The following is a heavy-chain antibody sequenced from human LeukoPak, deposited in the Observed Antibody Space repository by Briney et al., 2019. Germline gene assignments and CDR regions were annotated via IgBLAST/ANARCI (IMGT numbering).Heavy chain of an antibody. D-gene: IGHD3-22*01. V-gene: IGHV4-4*07. CDR3: ARDGYYYDSTGYSGDY. Sequence: TSETLSLTCTVSGGSISGYYWSWIRQPAGKGLEWVGRIYTSGSTNYNPSLKSRVTMSVDTSKNQFSVKLSSVTAADTAVYYCARDGYYYDSTGYSGDYWGQGTLVTVSS. CDR1: GGSISGYY. J-gene: IGHJ4*02. CDR2: IYTSGST.